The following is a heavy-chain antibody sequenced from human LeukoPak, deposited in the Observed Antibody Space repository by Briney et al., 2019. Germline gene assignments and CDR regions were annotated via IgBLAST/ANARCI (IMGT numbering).Heavy chain of an antibody. V-gene: IGHV1-2*02. CDR3: ARAVAGPFDY. CDR1: GYTFTGYH. CDR2: INPNSGDT. J-gene: IGHJ4*02. Sequence: ASVKVSYKASGYTFTGYHIHWVRQAPGQGLEWMGWINPNSGDTNYAQKFQGRVTMTRDTSISTAYMEVTMLRSDDTAVYFCARAVAGPFDYWGQGTLVTVSS. D-gene: IGHD6-19*01.